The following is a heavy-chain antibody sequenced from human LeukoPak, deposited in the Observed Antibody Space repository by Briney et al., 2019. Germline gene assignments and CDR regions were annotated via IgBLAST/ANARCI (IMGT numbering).Heavy chain of an antibody. CDR1: GYTFTGYY. Sequence: ASVKVSCKASGYTFTGYYMHWVRQAPGQGLEWMGWINPNSGGTNYAQKFQGRVIMTRDTSISTAYMELSRLRSDDTAVYYCARDLGGSYPEYYFDYWGQGTLVTVSS. J-gene: IGHJ4*02. V-gene: IGHV1-2*02. D-gene: IGHD1-26*01. CDR3: ARDLGGSYPEYYFDY. CDR2: INPNSGGT.